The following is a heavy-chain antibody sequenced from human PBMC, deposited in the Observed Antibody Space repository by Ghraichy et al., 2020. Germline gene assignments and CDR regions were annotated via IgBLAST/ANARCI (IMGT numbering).Heavy chain of an antibody. Sequence: ESLNISCAVYGGSFSGYYWSWIRQPPGKGLEWIGEINHSGSTNYNPSLKSRVTISVDTSKNQFSLKLSSVTAADTAVYYCARVYYYDSSGYYPIDYWGQGTLVTVSS. CDR2: INHSGST. V-gene: IGHV4-34*01. D-gene: IGHD3-22*01. CDR1: GGSFSGYY. CDR3: ARVYYYDSSGYYPIDY. J-gene: IGHJ4*02.